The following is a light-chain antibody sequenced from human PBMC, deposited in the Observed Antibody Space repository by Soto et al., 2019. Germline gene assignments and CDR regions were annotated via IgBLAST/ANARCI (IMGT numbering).Light chain of an antibody. CDR3: SSYTSSSTYD. V-gene: IGLV2-14*03. CDR2: NVS. Sequence: QSALTQPASVSGSPGQSITISCTGTSSDVGGYNSVSWYQQHPGKAPKLMIYNVSNRPSGISDRFSGSRSGNTASLTISGLQAEDEADYYCSSYTSSSTYDFGTGTKLTVL. J-gene: IGLJ1*01. CDR1: SSDVGGYNS.